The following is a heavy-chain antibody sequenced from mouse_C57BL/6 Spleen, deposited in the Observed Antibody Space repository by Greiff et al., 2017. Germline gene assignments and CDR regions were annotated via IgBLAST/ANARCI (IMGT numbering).Heavy chain of an antibody. V-gene: IGHV1-64*01. CDR3: ANYDYDGSWFAY. Sequence: QVQLQQPGAELVKPGASVKLSCKASGYTFTSYWMHWVKQRPGQGLEWIGMIHPNSGSTNYNEKFKSKATLTVDTSSSTAYMQLSSLTSEDSAVYDCANYDYDGSWFAYWGQGTLVTVSA. CDR1: GYTFTSYW. D-gene: IGHD2-4*01. J-gene: IGHJ3*01. CDR2: IHPNSGST.